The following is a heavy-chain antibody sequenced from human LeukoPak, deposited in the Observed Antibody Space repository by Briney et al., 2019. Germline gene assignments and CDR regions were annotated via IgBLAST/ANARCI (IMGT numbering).Heavy chain of an antibody. V-gene: IGHV3-7*01. D-gene: IGHD1-1*01. Sequence: GRSLRLSCAASGFTFRNDGMHWVRQAPGKGLEWVANIKQDESEKYYVDSLKGRFTISRDNAKNSLYLQMNSLRAEDTAVYYCARDKIEGPTKLDYWGQGILVTVSS. CDR2: IKQDESEK. J-gene: IGHJ4*02. CDR1: GFTFRNDG. CDR3: ARDKIEGPTKLDY.